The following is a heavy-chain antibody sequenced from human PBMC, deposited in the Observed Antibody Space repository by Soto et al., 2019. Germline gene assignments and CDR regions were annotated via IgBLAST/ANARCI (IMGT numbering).Heavy chain of an antibody. J-gene: IGHJ4*02. D-gene: IGHD3-22*01. V-gene: IGHV3-30*18. CDR3: AKDPRYYYDTSGHPYYFDY. CDR1: GFTFSNYG. CDR2: ISYDGSNK. Sequence: GGSLRLSCAASGFTFSNYGIHWVRQAPGKGLEWVAVISYDGSNKYYADSVKGRFTISRDNSKNTLYLQMNSLRAEDTAVYYCAKDPRYYYDTSGHPYYFDYWGQGTLVTVSS.